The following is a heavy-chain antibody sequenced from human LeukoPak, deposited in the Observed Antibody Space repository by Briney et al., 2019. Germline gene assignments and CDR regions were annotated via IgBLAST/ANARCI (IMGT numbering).Heavy chain of an antibody. Sequence: GGSLSLSCAASGFIFSGFSMSWVRQAPGEGLECVSSILSAGDATYSAASVKRRSPISRDNSKNTVFLQMNSLRAEATAVYYCAKDKQNDGKWDIDFWGQGVLVTVSS. CDR2: ILSAGDAT. D-gene: IGHD1-26*01. CDR1: GFIFSGFS. CDR3: AKDKQNDGKWDIDF. V-gene: IGHV3-23*01. J-gene: IGHJ4*02.